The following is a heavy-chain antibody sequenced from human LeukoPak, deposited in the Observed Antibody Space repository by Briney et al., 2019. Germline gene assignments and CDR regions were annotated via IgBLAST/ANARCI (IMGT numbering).Heavy chain of an antibody. Sequence: GGSLRLSCAASGFTFSSYAMSWVRQAPGKGLEWVSAISGSGGSTYYADSVKGRFTISRDNSKNTLYLQMNSLRAEDTAVYYCAKVSVVVVVAAQEDYWGQGTLVTVSS. CDR1: GFTFSSYA. V-gene: IGHV3-23*01. J-gene: IGHJ4*02. D-gene: IGHD2-15*01. CDR2: ISGSGGST. CDR3: AKVSVVVVVAAQEDY.